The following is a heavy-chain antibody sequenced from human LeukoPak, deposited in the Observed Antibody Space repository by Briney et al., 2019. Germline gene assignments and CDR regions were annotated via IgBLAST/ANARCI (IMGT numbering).Heavy chain of an antibody. J-gene: IGHJ4*02. CDR3: ARGGPAYYYDSSGPGYFDY. Sequence: PGGSLRLSCAASGFTVSSNYMSWVRQAPGKGLEWVSVIYSGGSTYYADSVKGRFTISRDNSKNTLYLQMNGLRAEDTAVYYCARGGPAYYYDSSGPGYFDYWGQGTLVTVSS. V-gene: IGHV3-66*02. D-gene: IGHD3-22*01. CDR2: IYSGGST. CDR1: GFTVSSNY.